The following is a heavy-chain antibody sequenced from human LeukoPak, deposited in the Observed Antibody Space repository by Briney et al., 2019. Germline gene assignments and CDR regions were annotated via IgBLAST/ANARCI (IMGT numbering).Heavy chain of an antibody. CDR2: IIPIFGTA. V-gene: IGHV1-69*05. D-gene: IGHD5-24*01. Sequence: SVKVSCKASGGTFSSYAISWVRQAPGQGLEWMGGIIPIFGTANYAQKFQGRVTITTDESTNTAYMELSSLRSEDTAVYYCARRVMATIKYNWFDPWGQGTLVTVSS. CDR3: ARRVMATIKYNWFDP. CDR1: GGTFSSYA. J-gene: IGHJ5*02.